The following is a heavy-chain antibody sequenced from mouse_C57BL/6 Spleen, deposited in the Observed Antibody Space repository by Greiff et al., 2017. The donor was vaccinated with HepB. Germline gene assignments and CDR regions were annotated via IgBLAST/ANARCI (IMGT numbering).Heavy chain of an antibody. Sequence: EVMLVESGGGLVKPGGSLKLSCAASGFTFSVYGMHWVRQAPEKGLEWVAYISSGSSTIYYADTVKGRFTISRDNAKNTLFLQMTSLRSEDTAMYYCARDGYGYWGQGTTLTVSS. J-gene: IGHJ2*01. V-gene: IGHV5-17*01. CDR2: ISSGSSTI. CDR3: ARDGYGY. D-gene: IGHD2-2*01. CDR1: GFTFSVYG.